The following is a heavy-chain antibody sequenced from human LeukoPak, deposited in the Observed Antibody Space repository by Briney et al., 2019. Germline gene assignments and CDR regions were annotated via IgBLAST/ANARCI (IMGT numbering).Heavy chain of an antibody. J-gene: IGHJ4*02. CDR2: ISSSSSYT. V-gene: IGHV3-11*06. D-gene: IGHD3-10*01. CDR1: GFTFSDYY. Sequence: GGSLRLSCAASGFTFSDYYMSWIRQAPGKGLEWVSYISSSSSYTNYADCVKGRFTISRDNAKNSLYLQMNSLRAEDTAVYYCARVRSRGVIIDWGQGTLVTVSS. CDR3: ARVRSRGVIID.